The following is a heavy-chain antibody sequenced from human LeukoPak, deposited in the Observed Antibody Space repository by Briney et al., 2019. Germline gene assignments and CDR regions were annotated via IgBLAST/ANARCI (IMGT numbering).Heavy chain of an antibody. CDR1: GYTFTSYD. CDR3: ARYQATYYDFWSGSSWFDP. D-gene: IGHD3-3*01. J-gene: IGHJ5*02. V-gene: IGHV1-8*01. Sequence: GASVKVSCKASGYTFTSYDINWVRQATGQGLEWMGWMNPNSGNTGYAQKFQGRVTMTRNTSISTAYMELSSLRSEDTAVYYCARYQATYYDFWSGSSWFDPWGQGTLVTVSS. CDR2: MNPNSGNT.